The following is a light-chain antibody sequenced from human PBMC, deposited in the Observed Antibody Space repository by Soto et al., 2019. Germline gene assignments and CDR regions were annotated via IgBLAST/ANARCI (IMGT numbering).Light chain of an antibody. Sequence: LLTQSPVTLCLSPGERATLSCMASQSVSSYLAWYQQKTGQAPRLXIYDVSNRATGIPARFSGSGSGTDFTLTISSLEPEDFAVYYCQQRNYWQVTFGQGTRLEIK. CDR2: DVS. V-gene: IGKV3-11*01. CDR1: QSVSSY. CDR3: QQRNYWQVT. J-gene: IGKJ5*01.